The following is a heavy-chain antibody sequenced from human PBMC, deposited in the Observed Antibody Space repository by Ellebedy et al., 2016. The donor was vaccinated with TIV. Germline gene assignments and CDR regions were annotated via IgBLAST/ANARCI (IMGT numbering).Heavy chain of an antibody. CDR1: GFSFVNAW. CDR2: IWYDGSNK. V-gene: IGHV3-33*08. J-gene: IGHJ4*02. D-gene: IGHD3-10*01. CDR3: AREYEEYYFDY. Sequence: GESLKISCKASGFSFVNAWMNWVRQTPGKGLEWVAVIWYDGSNKYYADSVRGRFTISRDNSKNTLNLQMNSLRVEDTAVYYCAREYEEYYFDYWGQGTLVTVSS.